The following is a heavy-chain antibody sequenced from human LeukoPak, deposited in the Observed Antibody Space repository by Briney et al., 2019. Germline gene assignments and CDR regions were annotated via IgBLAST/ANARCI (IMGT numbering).Heavy chain of an antibody. Sequence: SETLSLTCTVSDGSISSYYWSWIRQPPGKGLEWIGYIYYSGSTNYNPSLKSRVTISVDTSKNQFSLKLSSVTAADTAVYYCARHQNRYGSGSYTLYYYYGMDVWGQGTTVTVSS. CDR2: IYYSGST. J-gene: IGHJ6*02. CDR3: ARHQNRYGSGSYTLYYYYGMDV. CDR1: DGSISSYY. D-gene: IGHD3-10*01. V-gene: IGHV4-59*08.